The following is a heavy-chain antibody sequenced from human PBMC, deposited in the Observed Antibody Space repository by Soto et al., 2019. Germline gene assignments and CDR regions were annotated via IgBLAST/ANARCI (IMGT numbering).Heavy chain of an antibody. CDR2: IYYSGSVT. Sequence: SETLSLTCTVSGGSISSYYWSWIRQPPGKGLEWITYIYYSGSVTNYNPSLKSRVTISVDTSKNQFSLKLSSVTAADTAVYYCARLFTSGAFDIWGQGTVVTVSS. V-gene: IGHV4-59*01. D-gene: IGHD3-10*02. J-gene: IGHJ3*02. CDR1: GGSISSYY. CDR3: ARLFTSGAFDI.